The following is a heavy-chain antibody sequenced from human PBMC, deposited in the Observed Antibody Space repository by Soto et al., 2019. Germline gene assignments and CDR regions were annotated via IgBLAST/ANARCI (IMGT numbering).Heavy chain of an antibody. CDR1: GFTFSSYA. CDR3: ARDRNWGEDAFDI. Sequence: GGSLRLSCAASGFTFSSYAMHWVRQAPGKGLEWVAVISYDGSNKYYADSVKGRFTISRDNSKNTLYLQMNSLRAEDTAVYYCARDRNWGEDAFDIWGQGTMVTVSS. CDR2: ISYDGSNK. D-gene: IGHD7-27*01. V-gene: IGHV3-30*04. J-gene: IGHJ3*02.